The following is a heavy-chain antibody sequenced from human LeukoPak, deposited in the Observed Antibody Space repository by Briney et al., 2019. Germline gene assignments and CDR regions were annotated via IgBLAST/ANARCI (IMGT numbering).Heavy chain of an antibody. D-gene: IGHD3-16*01. V-gene: IGHV3-21*01. CDR2: ISSSSSYI. CDR3: ARGMRGDWFDP. J-gene: IGHJ5*02. Sequence: GGSLRLSCAASGFTFSSYSMNWVRRAPGKGLEWVSSISSSSSYIYYADSVKGRFTISRDNAKNSLYLQMNSLRAEDTAVYYCARGMRGDWFDPWGQGTLVTVSS. CDR1: GFTFSSYS.